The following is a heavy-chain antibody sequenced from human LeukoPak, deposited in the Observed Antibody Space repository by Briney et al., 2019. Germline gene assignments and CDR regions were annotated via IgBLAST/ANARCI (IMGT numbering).Heavy chain of an antibody. D-gene: IGHD5-18*01. J-gene: IGHJ3*02. V-gene: IGHV3-9*01. CDR1: GFTFDDYA. CDR2: ISWNSGNI. CDR3: ARSTAMVTWGSFDI. Sequence: PGGSLRLSCAASGFTFDDYAMHWVRQAPGKGLEWVSGISWNSGNIDYADSVKGRFTISRDHAENSLYLQMNSLRTEDTALYYCARSTAMVTWGSFDIWGQGTLVTVSS.